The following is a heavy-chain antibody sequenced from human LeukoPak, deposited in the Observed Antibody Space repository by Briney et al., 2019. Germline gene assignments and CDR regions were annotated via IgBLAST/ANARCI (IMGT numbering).Heavy chain of an antibody. CDR3: TTEDTDYYGFWSGSSNYYYYYYGMDV. V-gene: IGHV3-15*01. Sequence: GGSLRLSCAASGFTFSYAWMSWVRQAPGKGLEWVGRIKSKTDGGTTDYAAPVKGRFTISRDDSKNTLYLQMNSLKTEDTAVYYCTTEDTDYYGFWSGSSNYYYYYYGMDVWGQGTTVTVSS. CDR2: IKSKTDGGTT. CDR1: GFTFSYAW. J-gene: IGHJ6*02. D-gene: IGHD3-3*01.